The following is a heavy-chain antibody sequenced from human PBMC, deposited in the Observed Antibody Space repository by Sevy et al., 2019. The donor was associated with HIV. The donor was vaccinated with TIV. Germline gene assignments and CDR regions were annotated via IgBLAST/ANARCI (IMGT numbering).Heavy chain of an antibody. V-gene: IGHV3-49*03. Sequence: GGSLRLSCTASGFTFDDYAMSWFRQAPGKGLEWVAFITRNCYEAYGGTREYAASGKGRFTNSRDDSKSITYLQMNSLKTEDTAMYYCSRALATAVTPEYYFDYWGQGTLVTVSS. CDR2: ITRNCYEAYGGTR. J-gene: IGHJ4*02. D-gene: IGHD2-15*01. CDR3: SRALATAVTPEYYFDY. CDR1: GFTFDDYA.